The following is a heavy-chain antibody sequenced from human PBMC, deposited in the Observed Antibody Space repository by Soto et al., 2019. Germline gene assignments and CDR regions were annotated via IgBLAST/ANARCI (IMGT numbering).Heavy chain of an antibody. CDR3: ARMNYYDTSGYPFDY. CDR2: IYYSGST. Sequence: SETLSLTCSVSGGSISSGDYYWSWIRQPPGKGLEWIGYIYYSGSTYYNPSLKSRVTISVDTSKNQFSLKLSSVTAADTAVYYCARMNYYDTSGYPFDYWGQGMMVT. CDR1: GGSISSGDYY. V-gene: IGHV4-30-4*02. J-gene: IGHJ4*02. D-gene: IGHD3-22*01.